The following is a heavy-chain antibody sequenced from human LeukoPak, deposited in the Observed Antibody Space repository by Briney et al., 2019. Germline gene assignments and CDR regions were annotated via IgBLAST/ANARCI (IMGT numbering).Heavy chain of an antibody. CDR3: ARCYYDILTGYSYYFDY. D-gene: IGHD3-9*01. Sequence: GGSLRLSCAASGFTFSSYSMNWVRQAPGKGLEWVSSISSSSSYIYYADSVKGRFTISRDNAKNSLYLQMNSLRAEDTAVYYCARCYYDILTGYSYYFDYWGQGTLVTVSS. CDR2: ISSSSSYI. V-gene: IGHV3-21*01. J-gene: IGHJ4*02. CDR1: GFTFSSYS.